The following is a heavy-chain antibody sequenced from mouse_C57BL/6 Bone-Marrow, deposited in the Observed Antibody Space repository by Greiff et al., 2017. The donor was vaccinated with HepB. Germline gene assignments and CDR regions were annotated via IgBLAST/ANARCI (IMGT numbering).Heavy chain of an antibody. J-gene: IGHJ1*03. CDR1: GYTFTSYG. D-gene: IGHD1-1*01. Sequence: VKLQESGAELARPGASVKLSCKASGYTFTSYGISWVKQRTGQGLEWIGEIYPRSGNTYYNEKFKGKATLTADKSSSTAYMELRSLTSEDSAVYYCAGFSSYWYFDVWGTGTTVTVSS. V-gene: IGHV1-81*01. CDR2: IYPRSGNT. CDR3: AGFSSYWYFDV.